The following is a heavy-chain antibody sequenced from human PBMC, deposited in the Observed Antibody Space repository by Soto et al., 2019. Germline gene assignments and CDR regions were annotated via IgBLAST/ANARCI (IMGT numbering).Heavy chain of an antibody. J-gene: IGHJ5*01. CDR2: ISSHSSTL. D-gene: IGHD6-19*01. V-gene: IGHV3-48*02. Sequence: GGSLRLSCAASGFTFSSYSMNWVRQAPGKGLEWISYISSHSSTLYYADSVKGRFTISRDNAGHSLYLQMNSLRDEDTAVYYCVRDGSGNLYLNWFDPWGQGTLVTVSS. CDR1: GFTFSSYS. CDR3: VRDGSGNLYLNWFDP.